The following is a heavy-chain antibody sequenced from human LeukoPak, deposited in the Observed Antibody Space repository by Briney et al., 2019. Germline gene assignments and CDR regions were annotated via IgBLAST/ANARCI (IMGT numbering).Heavy chain of an antibody. Sequence: GGSLRLSCSASGFTFSEYDMNWFRQAPGKGLEWVSSISYLSSHIYYGDSVKGRFSISRDNAKNSLYLQMNTLGAEDTAIYYCGRAFPPLRTSSAGDLWGQGILVTVCS. D-gene: IGHD3-16*01. CDR3: GRAFPPLRTSSAGDL. CDR2: ISYLSSHI. J-gene: IGHJ4*02. V-gene: IGHV3-21*01. CDR1: GFTFSEYD.